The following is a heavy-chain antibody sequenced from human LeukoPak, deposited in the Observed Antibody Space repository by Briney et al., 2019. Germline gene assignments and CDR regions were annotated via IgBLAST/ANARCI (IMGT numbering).Heavy chain of an antibody. CDR2: IWYDGSNK. D-gene: IGHD2-15*01. CDR1: GFTFSSYG. J-gene: IGHJ4*02. V-gene: IGHV3-33*03. CDR3: ARGKKLPCDY. Sequence: GGSLRLSCAASGFTFSSYGMHWVRQAPGKGLEWVAVIWYDGSNKYYADSVKGRFTISRDNAKNSLYLQMNSLRAEDTAVYYCARGKKLPCDYWGQGTLVTVSS.